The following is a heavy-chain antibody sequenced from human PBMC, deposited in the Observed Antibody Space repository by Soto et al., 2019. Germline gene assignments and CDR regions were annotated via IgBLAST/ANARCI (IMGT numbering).Heavy chain of an antibody. V-gene: IGHV1-8*01. Sequence: QVQLVQSGAEVKKPGASVKVSCKASGYTFTSYDINWVRQATGQGLEWMGWMNPNSGNTASAQKFQGRVTMTRNTSISTAYRELSSLTSADTAVYYCARGRPDYGDYWGQGTLVTVSS. CDR3: ARGRPDYGDY. CDR2: MNPNSGNT. J-gene: IGHJ4*02. CDR1: GYTFTSYD.